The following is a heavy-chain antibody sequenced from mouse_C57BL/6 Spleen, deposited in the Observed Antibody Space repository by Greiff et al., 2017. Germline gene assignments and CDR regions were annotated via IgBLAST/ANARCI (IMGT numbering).Heavy chain of an antibody. CDR3: ARGDYDVRYAMDY. CDR2: IYPGDGDT. Sequence: QVQLKESGAELVKPGASVKISCKASGYAFSSYWMNWVKQRPGKGLEWIGQIYPGDGDTNYNGKFKGKATLTADKSSSTAYMQLISLTSEDSAVYFCARGDYDVRYAMDYWGQGTSVTVSS. J-gene: IGHJ4*01. D-gene: IGHD2-4*01. V-gene: IGHV1-80*01. CDR1: GYAFSSYW.